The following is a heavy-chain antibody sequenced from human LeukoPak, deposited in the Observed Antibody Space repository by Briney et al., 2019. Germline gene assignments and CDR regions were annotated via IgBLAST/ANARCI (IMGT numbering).Heavy chain of an antibody. J-gene: IGHJ5*02. CDR3: ARDSSPWYYYDRSGSNGFDP. V-gene: IGHV3-30-3*01. Sequence: GGSLRLSCAASGFTFSSYAIHWVRQAPGKGLEWVAVIAYDGINKYYADSVKGRFTISRDNSKNTLYLQMNSLRAEDTAVYYCARDSSPWYYYDRSGSNGFDPWGQGTLVTVSS. CDR1: GFTFSSYA. D-gene: IGHD3-22*01. CDR2: IAYDGINK.